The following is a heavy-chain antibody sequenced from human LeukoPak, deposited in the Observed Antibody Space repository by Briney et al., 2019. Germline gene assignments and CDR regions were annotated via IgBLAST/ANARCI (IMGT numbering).Heavy chain of an antibody. V-gene: IGHV3-15*01. CDR2: IKSKTDGGTT. CDR3: TTGVTMVRGVITNYPLDY. CDR1: GFTFSNAW. Sequence: PGGSLRLSCAASGFTFSNAWMSWVRQAPGKGLEWVGRIKSKTDGGTTDYAAPVKGRFTISRDDSKNTLYLQMNSLKTEDTAVYYCTTGVTMVRGVITNYPLDYWGQGTLVTVSS. D-gene: IGHD3-10*01. J-gene: IGHJ4*02.